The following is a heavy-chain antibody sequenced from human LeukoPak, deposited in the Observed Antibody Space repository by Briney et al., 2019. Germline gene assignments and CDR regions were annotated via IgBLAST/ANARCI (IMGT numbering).Heavy chain of an antibody. CDR1: GYTFTSNG. Sequence: ASVKVSCKASGYTFTSNGISWVRQAPGQGLEWMGWISAYNGNTNYAQKLQGRVTMTTDTSTSTAYMELRSLRSDDTAVYYCARGPYYYDSSGYYTFDYWGQGTLVTVSS. D-gene: IGHD3-22*01. J-gene: IGHJ4*02. V-gene: IGHV1-18*01. CDR2: ISAYNGNT. CDR3: ARGPYYYDSSGYYTFDY.